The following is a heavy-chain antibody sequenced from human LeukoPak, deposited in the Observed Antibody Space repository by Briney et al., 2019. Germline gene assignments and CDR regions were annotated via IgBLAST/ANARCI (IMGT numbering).Heavy chain of an antibody. D-gene: IGHD2-15*01. J-gene: IGHJ4*02. CDR3: AKGPGSGYCSGGSCYEVFDY. CDR1: GFTFSSYA. V-gene: IGHV3-23*01. Sequence: PGGSLRLSCTASGFTFSSYAMSWVRQAPGKGLEWVSAISGSGGSTYYADSVKGRFTISRDNSKNTLYLQMNSLRAEDTAVYYCAKGPGSGYCSGGSCYEVFDYWGQGTLVTVSS. CDR2: ISGSGGST.